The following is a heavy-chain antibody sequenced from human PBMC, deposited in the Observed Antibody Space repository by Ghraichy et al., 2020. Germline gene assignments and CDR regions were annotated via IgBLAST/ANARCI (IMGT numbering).Heavy chain of an antibody. CDR3: STGPHYGSE. J-gene: IGHJ4*02. Sequence: GGSLRLSCAASGFDFTNAWVNWVRQAPGKGLEWVARVKSKSAGETRDYAAPVKGRFTISRDDSRNTLYLQMNSLKTEDTAVYYCSTGPHYGSEWGQGTLVAVSS. D-gene: IGHD3-10*01. CDR2: VKSKSAGETR. CDR1: GFDFTNAW. V-gene: IGHV3-15*07.